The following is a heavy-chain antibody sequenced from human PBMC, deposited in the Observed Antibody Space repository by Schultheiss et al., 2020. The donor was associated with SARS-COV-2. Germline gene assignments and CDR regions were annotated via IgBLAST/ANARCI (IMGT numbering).Heavy chain of an antibody. J-gene: IGHJ4*02. CDR2: IYYSGST. CDR1: GGSISSGGYY. Sequence: SETLSLTCTVSGGSISSGGYYWSWIRQHPGKGLEWIGYIYYSGSTNYNPSLKSRVTISVDTSKNQFSLKLSSVTAADTAVYYCARTYYYDSSGYYPHLYYFDYWGQGTLVTVSS. D-gene: IGHD3-22*01. V-gene: IGHV4-61*08. CDR3: ARTYYYDSSGYYPHLYYFDY.